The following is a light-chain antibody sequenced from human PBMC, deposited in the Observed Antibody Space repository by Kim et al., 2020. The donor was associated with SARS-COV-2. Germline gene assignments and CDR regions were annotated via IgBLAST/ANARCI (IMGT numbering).Light chain of an antibody. CDR2: AAS. V-gene: IGKV1-27*01. CDR3: QKYKSAPLT. Sequence: DIQMTQSPSSLSASVGDTVTITCRASQGITNSLVWYQQKPGQVPKLLIYAASTLQSGVPSRFSGSGSGADFTLTINSLQPEDASTYYCQKYKSAPLTFGGGTKVDIK. CDR1: QGITNS. J-gene: IGKJ4*01.